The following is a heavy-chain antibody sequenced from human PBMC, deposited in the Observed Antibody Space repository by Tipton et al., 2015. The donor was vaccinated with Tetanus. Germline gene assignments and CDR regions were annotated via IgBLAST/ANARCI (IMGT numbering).Heavy chain of an antibody. CDR1: GFTFTNYA. CDR3: ARLGRNSLGAFDV. J-gene: IGHJ3*01. Sequence: SLRLSCEVSGFTFTNYAMMWVRQTPGKGLEWVANIQNDGGETYHLESVRGRFTISRDNGKNSVYLQMNSLRPEDTAVYYCARLGRNSLGAFDVWGQGTLVSVSS. D-gene: IGHD7-27*01. V-gene: IGHV3-7*03. CDR2: IQNDGGET.